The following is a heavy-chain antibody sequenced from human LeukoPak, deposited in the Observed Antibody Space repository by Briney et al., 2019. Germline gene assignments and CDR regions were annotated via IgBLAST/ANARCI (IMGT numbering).Heavy chain of an antibody. J-gene: IGHJ4*02. CDR2: IYSGGST. CDR1: GFTVSSNY. CDR3: ARVGDGYNHGGDY. V-gene: IGHV3-53*01. Sequence: PGGSLRLSRAASGFTVSSNYMNWVRQAPGKGLGWVSIIYSGGSTYYADSVKGRFTISRDNSKNTLYLQMNSLRAEDTAVYYCARVGDGYNHGGDYWGQGTLVTVSS. D-gene: IGHD5-24*01.